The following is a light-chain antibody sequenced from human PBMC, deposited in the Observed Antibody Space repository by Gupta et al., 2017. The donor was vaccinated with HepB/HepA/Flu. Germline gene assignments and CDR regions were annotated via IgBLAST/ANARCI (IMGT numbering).Light chain of an antibody. J-gene: IGKJ4*01. V-gene: IGKV1-9*01. CDR1: PGIRRH. CDR3: QHRDPSPIT. Sequence: DIQLTQSQYFLSASVGDTVTITCRASPGIRRHLAWYQQNPGDAPKLLISAASTVKSGVPSRFSGSGCVTEFTLTVSSRQPEDFATYYCQHRDPSPITFGGGTKVAI. CDR2: AAS.